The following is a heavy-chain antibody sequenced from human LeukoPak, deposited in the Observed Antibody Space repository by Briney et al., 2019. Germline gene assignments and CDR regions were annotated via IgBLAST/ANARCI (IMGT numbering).Heavy chain of an antibody. CDR3: ARDGWGSSMGY. D-gene: IGHD3-10*01. V-gene: IGHV3-74*01. J-gene: IGHJ4*02. CDR2: IKSDGSTT. Sequence: PGGSLRLSCAASGFTFSSYWMHWVRQAPGKGLVWVSRIKSDGSTTTYADSVKGRFTISRDNAKNTLYLQMNSLRAEDTAVYYCARDGWGSSMGYWGQGTLVTVSS. CDR1: GFTFSSYW.